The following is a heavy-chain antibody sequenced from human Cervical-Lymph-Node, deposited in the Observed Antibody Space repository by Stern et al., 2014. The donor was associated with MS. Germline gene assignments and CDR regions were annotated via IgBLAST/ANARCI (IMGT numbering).Heavy chain of an antibody. V-gene: IGHV3-74*01. CDR1: GFAFRNYW. CDR2: INSDGSIT. J-gene: IGHJ6*02. CDR3: AREGRTYYVMDV. D-gene: IGHD3/OR15-3a*01. Sequence: EVQLVEYGGGLVQPGGSLRLSCVASGFAFRNYWMHWVRQVPGKGLVWVSRINSDGSITSYADSVKGRFTISRDNAKNTLYLQMNSLRAEETAVYYCAREGRTYYVMDVWGQGTTATVSS.